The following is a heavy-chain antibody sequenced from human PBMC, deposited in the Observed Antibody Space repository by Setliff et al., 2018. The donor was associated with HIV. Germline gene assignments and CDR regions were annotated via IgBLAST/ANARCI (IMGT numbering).Heavy chain of an antibody. Sequence: SETLSLTCIVSGDSIRGGDFYWTWIRQSPGKGLEWIGYVYWSGTTHYNPSLNGRVTISVDTSENQFSLKLDSPTAADSAVYYCARTTRHDGAAYDAFDLWGQGTLVTVSS. D-gene: IGHD1-1*01. CDR1: GDSIRGGDFY. CDR3: ARTTRHDGAAYDAFDL. V-gene: IGHV4-30-4*01. CDR2: VYWSGTT. J-gene: IGHJ3*01.